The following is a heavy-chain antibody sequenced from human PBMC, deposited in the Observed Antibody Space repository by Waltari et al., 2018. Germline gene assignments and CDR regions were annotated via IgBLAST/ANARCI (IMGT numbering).Heavy chain of an antibody. V-gene: IGHV5-51*01. J-gene: IGHJ5*02. CDR2: IYPGDSET. Sequence: EVQLVQSGAEVKKPGESLKISCQASGYTFTNYLIGWGRQLPGKGLEWMGIIYPGDSETTYSPSFEGQVTISADKSISVAYLQWSSLKASDTAMYYCVRQVGTNWLDPWGQGTQVTVSS. D-gene: IGHD5-12*01. CDR3: VRQVGTNWLDP. CDR1: GYTFTNYL.